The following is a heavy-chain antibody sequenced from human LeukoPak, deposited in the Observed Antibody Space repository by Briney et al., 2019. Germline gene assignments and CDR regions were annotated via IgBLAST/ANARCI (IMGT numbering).Heavy chain of an antibody. Sequence: PGGSVRLSCAPCGFTFSSYWMHWVRQAPGKGLGWVSRINSDGSSTSYADSVKGRFTISRDNAKNTLYLQMNSLRAEDTAVYYCARDVGEYSGYDYDYWGQGTLVTVSS. D-gene: IGHD5-12*01. CDR1: GFTFSSYW. J-gene: IGHJ4*02. CDR3: ARDVGEYSGYDYDY. CDR2: INSDGSST. V-gene: IGHV3-74*01.